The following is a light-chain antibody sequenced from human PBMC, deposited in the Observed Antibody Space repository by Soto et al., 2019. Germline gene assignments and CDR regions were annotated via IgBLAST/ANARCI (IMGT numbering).Light chain of an antibody. Sequence: QLVLTQSPSASGTPGQRVTISCSGSSLNIGSNSVHWYQQFPGTAPKLLIHTNNQRPSGVPDRFSGSKSGTSAALAIRGLRSEDEAEYYCASWDDALSGYVFGTGTKVTVL. J-gene: IGLJ1*01. V-gene: IGLV1-47*02. CDR3: ASWDDALSGYV. CDR2: TNN. CDR1: SLNIGSNS.